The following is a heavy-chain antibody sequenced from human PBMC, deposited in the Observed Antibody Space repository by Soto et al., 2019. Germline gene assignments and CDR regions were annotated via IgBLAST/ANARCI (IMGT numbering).Heavy chain of an antibody. D-gene: IGHD2-21*02. CDR3: ARGHALVTAIIDY. V-gene: IGHV4-59*01. CDR1: GGSISSYY. CDR2: IYYSGST. J-gene: IGHJ4*02. Sequence: KTSETLSLTCTVSGGSISSYYWSWIRQPPGKGLEWIGYIYYSGSTNYNPSLKSRVTISVDTSKNQFSLKLSSVTAADTAVYYCARGHALVTAIIDYWGQGTLVTVSS.